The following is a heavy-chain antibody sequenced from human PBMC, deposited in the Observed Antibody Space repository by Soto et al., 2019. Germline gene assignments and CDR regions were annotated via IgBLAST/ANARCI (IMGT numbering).Heavy chain of an antibody. V-gene: IGHV4-34*01. CDR2: INHSGST. CDR1: GRSFSGYY. CDR3: ARAPYMDV. Sequence: QVQLQQWGAGLLKPSETLSLTCAVYGRSFSGYYWSWIRQSPGKGLEWIGEINHSGSTNYNPSLKIRVTILIDAPKNQFSLKMSSVTAADTAVYYCARAPYMDVWGKGTTVIVSS. J-gene: IGHJ6*03.